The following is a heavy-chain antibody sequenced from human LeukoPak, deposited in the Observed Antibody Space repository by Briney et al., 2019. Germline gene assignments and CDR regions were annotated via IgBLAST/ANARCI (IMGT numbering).Heavy chain of an antibody. CDR1: RGSIGSYY. D-gene: IGHD6-19*01. V-gene: IGHV4-4*07. J-gene: IGHJ4*02. Sequence: SETLSLTCSVSRGSIGSYYWSWIRQPAGKGLEWIGRVYSSGSTNYNPSLKSRVTMSIDTSKNQFSLKLSSVTAADTAVYYCARDRSSGWYVVDYWGQGTLVTVSS. CDR2: VYSSGST. CDR3: ARDRSSGWYVVDY.